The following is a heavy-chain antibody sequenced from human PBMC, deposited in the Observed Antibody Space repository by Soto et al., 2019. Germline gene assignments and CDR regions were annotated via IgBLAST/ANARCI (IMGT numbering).Heavy chain of an antibody. Sequence: GGSLRLSCAASGFSFSSYSMNWVRQTPEKGLEWVAYITRSSSPIYYADSVKGRFTISRDNANSFLYLQMNSLRDEDTAVYYCARDVGGRLLWVRESPRMDVWGQGTTVTVSS. J-gene: IGHJ6*02. CDR2: ITRSSSPI. D-gene: IGHD3-10*01. V-gene: IGHV3-48*02. CDR1: GFSFSSYS. CDR3: ARDVGGRLLWVRESPRMDV.